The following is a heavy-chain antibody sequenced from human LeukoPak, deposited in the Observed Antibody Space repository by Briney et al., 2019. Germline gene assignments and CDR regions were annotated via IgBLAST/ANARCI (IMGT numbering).Heavy chain of an antibody. D-gene: IGHD2-2*01. J-gene: IGHJ3*02. CDR2: IRGNGGST. Sequence: GGSLRLSCAASGFTFSSYAMSWVRQAPGKGLEWVSVIRGNGGSTYYADSVKGRFTISRDNSKNTLYVQMDSLRVEDTAVYYCAKGLTTNCRNDAFDIWGRGTMVTVSS. CDR3: AKGLTTNCRNDAFDI. V-gene: IGHV3-23*01. CDR1: GFTFSSYA.